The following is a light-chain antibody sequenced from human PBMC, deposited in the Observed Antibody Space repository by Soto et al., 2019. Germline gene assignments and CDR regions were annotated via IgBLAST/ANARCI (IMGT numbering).Light chain of an antibody. Sequence: DIVMTQSPDSLAVSLGERATINCKSSQSVLYSSNNKNYLAWYQQKPGQPPKLLIYWASTRESGVPDRFSGSGSATDFTLTISSLQAEDLAVYYCQQYYSNPGTFGQGTKVEIK. CDR1: QSVLYSSNNKNY. V-gene: IGKV4-1*01. CDR2: WAS. CDR3: QQYYSNPGT. J-gene: IGKJ1*01.